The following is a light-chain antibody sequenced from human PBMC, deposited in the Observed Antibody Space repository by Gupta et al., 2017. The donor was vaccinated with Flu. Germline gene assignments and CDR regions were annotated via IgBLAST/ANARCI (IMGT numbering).Light chain of an antibody. J-gene: IGKJ2*01. CDR2: GAS. Sequence: EIVLTQSPGTLSLSPGERVTLSCRASQSVSSSYFAWYQQKPGQAPRLLIYGASSRATGIPDRFSGSGSGTDFTLTISRLEPEDFAVYYCQQDDTSSNTFGQGTKLEIK. CDR3: QQDDTSSNT. CDR1: QSVSSSY. V-gene: IGKV3-20*01.